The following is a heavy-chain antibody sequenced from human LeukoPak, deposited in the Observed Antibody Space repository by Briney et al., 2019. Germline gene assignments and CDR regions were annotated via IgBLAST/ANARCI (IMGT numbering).Heavy chain of an antibody. CDR2: INPSGGST. CDR3: ARDLFWYYDILTGYYTDYYYGMDV. V-gene: IGHV1-46*01. D-gene: IGHD3-9*01. CDR1: GYTFTSYY. Sequence: ASVKVSCKASGYTFTSYYMHWVRQAPGQGLEWMGIINPSGGSTSYAQKSQGRVTMTRDTSTSTVYMELSSLRSEDTAVYYCARDLFWYYDILTGYYTDYYYGMDVWGQGTTVTVSS. J-gene: IGHJ6*02.